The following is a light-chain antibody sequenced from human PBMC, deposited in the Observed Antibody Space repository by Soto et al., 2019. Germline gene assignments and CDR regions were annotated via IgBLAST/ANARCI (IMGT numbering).Light chain of an antibody. J-gene: IGKJ5*01. CDR1: ESLVYSDGVSY. CDR3: MQGTYWPPIT. Sequence: VALSQSPRSVLATLGRAASIASRPCESLVYSDGVSYLNWLHQRPGHSPRRLIYKGSTRASGVPDRCSGSGSGTDFTLKISRVEAEDVGIYYCMQGTYWPPITFGQGARLEIK. V-gene: IGKV2-30*01. CDR2: KGS.